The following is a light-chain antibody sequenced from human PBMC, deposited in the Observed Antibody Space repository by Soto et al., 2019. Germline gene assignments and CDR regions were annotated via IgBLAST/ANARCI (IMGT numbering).Light chain of an antibody. CDR2: EVS. J-gene: IGLJ3*02. CDR1: SSDVGAYNY. CDR3: SSYTSTTTLWV. V-gene: IGLV2-14*01. Sequence: QSALTQPASVSGSPGQSITISCTGTSSDVGAYNYVSWYQQHPGKAPKLLIYEVSNRPSGVSSRFSGSKSGNTASLTLSGLQAEDEASYYCSSYTSTTTLWVFGGGTKLTVL.